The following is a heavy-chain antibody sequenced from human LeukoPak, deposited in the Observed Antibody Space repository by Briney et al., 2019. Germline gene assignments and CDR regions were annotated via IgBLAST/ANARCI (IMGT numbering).Heavy chain of an antibody. Sequence: SETLSLTCTVSDGSLSGHYWSWIRQPPGKGLEWIGYIYYSGSTNYNPSLKSRVTISVDTSKNQFSLKLSSVTAADTAVYYCARGYSSSWFDAFDIWGQGTMVTVSS. V-gene: IGHV4-59*11. J-gene: IGHJ3*02. D-gene: IGHD6-13*01. CDR1: DGSLSGHY. CDR2: IYYSGST. CDR3: ARGYSSSWFDAFDI.